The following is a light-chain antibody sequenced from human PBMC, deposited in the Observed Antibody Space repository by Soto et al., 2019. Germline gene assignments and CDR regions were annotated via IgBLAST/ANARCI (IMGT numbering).Light chain of an antibody. CDR3: QQYHDWPTIT. V-gene: IGKV3-15*01. J-gene: IGKJ5*01. CDR2: GGS. Sequence: EIVMTQSPDILSVPPGDRATLSCRASESIRRDLAWYQQKPGQAPRLLIFGGSIRAADIPARFSGSGSGTEFTLTISTLQSEDFAIYYCQQYHDWPTITFGQGTRLETK. CDR1: ESIRRD.